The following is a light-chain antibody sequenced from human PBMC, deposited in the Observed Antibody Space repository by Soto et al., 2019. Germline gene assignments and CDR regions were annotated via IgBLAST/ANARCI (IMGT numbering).Light chain of an antibody. Sequence: IQLTQSPSSLSASVGDRVTITCRASQGISTYLAWYLQKPGKAPTLLIYDTSTLQSGVPSRFSGSGSGTDVTLTISSLQPEDVATYYCQQLSGYPITFGQGTRLEIK. J-gene: IGKJ5*01. CDR1: QGISTY. CDR2: DTS. V-gene: IGKV1-9*01. CDR3: QQLSGYPIT.